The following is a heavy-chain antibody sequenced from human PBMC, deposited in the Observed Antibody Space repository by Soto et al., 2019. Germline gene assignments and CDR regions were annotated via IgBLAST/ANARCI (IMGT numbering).Heavy chain of an antibody. J-gene: IGHJ4*02. V-gene: IGHV4-34*01. D-gene: IGHD3-10*01. Sequence: PLETLSLTCAVYGGSVSGYYWSWIRQPPGKGLEWIGEINHSGSTNYNPSLKSRVTISVDTSKNQFSLKLSSVTAADTAVYYCARGYGRIFDYWGQGTLVTVSS. CDR2: INHSGST. CDR3: ARGYGRIFDY. CDR1: GGSVSGYY.